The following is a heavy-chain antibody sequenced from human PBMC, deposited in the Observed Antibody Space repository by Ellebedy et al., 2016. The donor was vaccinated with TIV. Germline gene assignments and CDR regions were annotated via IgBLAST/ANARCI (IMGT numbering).Heavy chain of an antibody. CDR2: MHHNSGNT. Sequence: ASVKVSCKASGYTFTRYDINWVRHATGQGLEWMGWMHHNSGNTGYAQKFQGRVTMTRNTSISTAYMELSSLRSEDTAVYYCARAPGYYYYKDVWGKGTTVTVSS. J-gene: IGHJ6*03. V-gene: IGHV1-8*01. CDR3: ARAPGYYYYKDV. CDR1: GYTFTRYD.